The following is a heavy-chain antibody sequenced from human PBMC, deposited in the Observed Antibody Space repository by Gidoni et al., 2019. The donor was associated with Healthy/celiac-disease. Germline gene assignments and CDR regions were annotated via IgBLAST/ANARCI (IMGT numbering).Heavy chain of an antibody. CDR3: ATGSTYYYDSSGYYNPYWYFDL. CDR2: ISSSSYI. D-gene: IGHD3-22*01. J-gene: IGHJ2*01. Sequence: EVQLVESGGGLVKPGGSLRLSCAASGFTFSSYSMNWVRQAPGKGLEWVSSISSSSYIYYADSVKGRFTISRDNAKNSLYLQMNSLRAEDTAVYYCATGSTYYYDSSGYYNPYWYFDLWGRGTLVTVSS. V-gene: IGHV3-21*01. CDR1: GFTFSSYS.